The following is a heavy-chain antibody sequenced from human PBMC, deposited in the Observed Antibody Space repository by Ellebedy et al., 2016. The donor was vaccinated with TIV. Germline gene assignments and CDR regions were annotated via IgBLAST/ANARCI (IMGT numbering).Heavy chain of an antibody. CDR1: GFTFDYYA. CDR2: ISWNSGNI. Sequence: GGSLRLXXAASGFTFDYYAMHWVRQAPGKGLEWVSGISWNSGNIGYADSVRGRFTISRDNAKNSLYLQMNSLRAEDTAVYYCARDILTGYSASIDYWGQGTLVTVSS. D-gene: IGHD3-9*01. CDR3: ARDILTGYSASIDY. V-gene: IGHV3-9*01. J-gene: IGHJ4*02.